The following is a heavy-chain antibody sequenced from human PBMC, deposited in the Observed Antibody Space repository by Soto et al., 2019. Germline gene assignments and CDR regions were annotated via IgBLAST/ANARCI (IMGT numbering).Heavy chain of an antibody. Sequence: EVQLVESGGGLVKPGGSLRLSCAASGFTFSSYSMNWVRQAPVKGLEWVSSISSSSSYIYYADSVKGRFTISRDNAKNSLYLQMNSLRAEDTAVYYCASSGIAVAGTVRRGVYNWFDPWGQGTLVTVSS. CDR3: ASSGIAVAGTVRRGVYNWFDP. V-gene: IGHV3-21*01. CDR2: ISSSSSYI. J-gene: IGHJ5*02. CDR1: GFTFSSYS. D-gene: IGHD6-19*01.